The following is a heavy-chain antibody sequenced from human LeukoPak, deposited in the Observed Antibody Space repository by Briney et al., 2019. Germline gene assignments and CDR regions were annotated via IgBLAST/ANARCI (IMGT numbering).Heavy chain of an antibody. CDR2: IYTSGST. J-gene: IGHJ6*03. CDR1: GGSISGYY. CDR3: ARVDVFGVVSSDYYYYYMDV. Sequence: PSETLSLIWSVSGGSISGYYWSWIRQPAGKGLEWIGRIYTSGSTNYNPSLKSRVTMPVDTSKNQFSLKLSYVTAADTAVYYCARVDVFGVVSSDYYYYYMDVWGKGTTVTVSS. D-gene: IGHD3-3*01. V-gene: IGHV4-4*07.